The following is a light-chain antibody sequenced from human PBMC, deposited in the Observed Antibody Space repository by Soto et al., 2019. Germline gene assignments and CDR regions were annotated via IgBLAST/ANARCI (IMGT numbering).Light chain of an antibody. J-gene: IGKJ5*01. CDR1: QSVSTSS. Sequence: EVVLTQSPCTLSLSPGERATLSCRASQSVSTSSLAWYQQKPGQAPRLLIYGASSRATGIPDRFSGSGSGTDFTLTISRLEPEDFAVYYCQQYGSSTPITFGQGTRLEIK. CDR2: GAS. V-gene: IGKV3-20*01. CDR3: QQYGSSTPIT.